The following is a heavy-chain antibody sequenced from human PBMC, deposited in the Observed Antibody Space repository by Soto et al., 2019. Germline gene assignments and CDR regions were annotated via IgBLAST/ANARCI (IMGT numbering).Heavy chain of an antibody. D-gene: IGHD1-26*01. J-gene: IGHJ4*02. CDR2: ITPFNGDV. CDR1: GNTFTYRY. CDR3: ASGGAGSGPFTWELPDH. Sequence: QMQLVQSGAEVKKTGSSVTVSCKALGNTFTYRYLHWVQQAPGQALEWMGWITPFNGDVHYAQKFQERVTITRDRSINTAYMQMSSLRSEDTAMYFCASGGAGSGPFTWELPDHWGQGTLVTVSS. V-gene: IGHV1-45*02.